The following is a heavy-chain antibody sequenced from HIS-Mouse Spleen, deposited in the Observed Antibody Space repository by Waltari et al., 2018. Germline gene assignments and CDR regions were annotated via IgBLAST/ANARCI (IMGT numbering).Heavy chain of an antibody. CDR1: GGSFSGYY. CDR3: ARGRSPATVTIGYYFDY. J-gene: IGHJ4*02. D-gene: IGHD4-17*01. Sequence: QVQLQQWGAGLLKPSETLSLTCAVYGGSFSGYYWSWIRQPPGKGLEWIGEINPSGSTNYKPSLKSRCTISVDTSKNQFSLKLSSVTAADTAVYYCARGRSPATVTIGYYFDYWGQGTLVTVSS. V-gene: IGHV4-34*01. CDR2: INPSGST.